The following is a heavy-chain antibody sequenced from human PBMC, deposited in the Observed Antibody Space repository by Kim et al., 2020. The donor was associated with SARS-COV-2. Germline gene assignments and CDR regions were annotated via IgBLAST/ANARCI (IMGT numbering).Heavy chain of an antibody. CDR2: IYSGGAE. D-gene: IGHD4-17*01. J-gene: IGHJ4*02. Sequence: GGSLRLSCAASGFTVSSNFMSWVRQAPGKGLEWVSVIYSGGAERYAESVKGRFTISRDYSKNTLYLQMNRLRVEDTAVYYCAREEDDFGANSGYFDYWGQRILVTVS. CDR1: GFTVSSNF. V-gene: IGHV3-66*01. CDR3: AREEDDFGANSGYFDY.